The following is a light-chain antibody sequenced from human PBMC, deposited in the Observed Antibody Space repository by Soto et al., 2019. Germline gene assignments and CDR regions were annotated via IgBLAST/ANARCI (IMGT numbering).Light chain of an antibody. V-gene: IGLV1-36*01. CDR1: NSNIGNNA. CDR3: AAWDDSLNGPV. Sequence: QSVLTHPPSVSAAPGQRVTISCSGSNSNIGNNAVNWYQQLPGKAPKLLIHYDDRVPSGVSDRFSGSKSGTSASLAISALQSEDEADYYCAAWDDSLNGPVFGGGTKLTVL. J-gene: IGLJ3*02. CDR2: YDD.